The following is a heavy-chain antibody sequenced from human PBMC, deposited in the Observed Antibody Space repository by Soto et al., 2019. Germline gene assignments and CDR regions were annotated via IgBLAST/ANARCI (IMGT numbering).Heavy chain of an antibody. CDR1: GFTFNTYG. J-gene: IGHJ6*01. CDR2: IWYDGSNK. V-gene: IGHV3-33*08. CDR3: ARGDCTGAYCYSWPFNYGVDV. Sequence: QVQLVESGGGVVQPGGSLRLSCTPSGFTFNTYGMYWVRQAPGKGLEWVAIIWYDGSNKYYGDSVKGRFTISRDNSKNTLYLQMNSLRAEDTALYYCARGDCTGAYCYSWPFNYGVDVW. D-gene: IGHD2-15*01.